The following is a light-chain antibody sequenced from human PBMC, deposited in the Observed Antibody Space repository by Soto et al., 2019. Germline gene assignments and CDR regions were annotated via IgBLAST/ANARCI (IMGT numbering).Light chain of an antibody. V-gene: IGLV2-23*03. J-gene: IGLJ1*01. CDR3: CSYAGSSTFWV. Sequence: QSALTQPASVSGSPGQSITISCAGTSSDVGSYNLVSWYQQHPGKAPKLMIYEGSKRPSGVSNRFSGSKSGNTASLTISGLQAEDEADYYCCSYAGSSTFWVFGTGTKVT. CDR1: SSDVGSYNL. CDR2: EGS.